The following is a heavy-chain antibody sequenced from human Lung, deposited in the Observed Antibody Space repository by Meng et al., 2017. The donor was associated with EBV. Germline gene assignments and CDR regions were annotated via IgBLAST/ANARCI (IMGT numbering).Heavy chain of an antibody. CDR3: TRWSYGGTAY. Sequence: EVQLVESGGGLIKPGGSLRFSCAASGFTFRNAWMSWVRQAPGKGLEWVGRIKSKTDGGTTDYAAPVKGRFTISRDDSKNTLYLQMNSLKTEDTAVYYCTRWSYGGTAYWGQGTLVTVYS. CDR1: GFTFRNAW. D-gene: IGHD4-23*01. CDR2: IKSKTDGGTT. J-gene: IGHJ4*02. V-gene: IGHV3-15*01.